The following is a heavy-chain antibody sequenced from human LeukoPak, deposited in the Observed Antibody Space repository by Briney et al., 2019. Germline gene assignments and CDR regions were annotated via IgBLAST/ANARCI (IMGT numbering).Heavy chain of an antibody. CDR1: GGTFSSYA. CDR3: ARGVLRGPRYCSSTSCPNSYYYMDV. J-gene: IGHJ6*03. CDR2: IIPIFGTA. D-gene: IGHD2-2*01. Sequence: SVKVSCKVSGGTFSSYAISWVRQAPGQGLEWMGGIIPIFGTANYAQKFQGRVTITTDESTSTAYMELSSLRSEDTAVYYCARGVLRGPRYCSSTSCPNSYYYMDVWGKGTTVTVSS. V-gene: IGHV1-69*05.